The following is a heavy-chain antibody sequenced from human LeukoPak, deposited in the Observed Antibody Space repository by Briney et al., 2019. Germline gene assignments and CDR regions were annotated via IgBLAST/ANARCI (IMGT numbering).Heavy chain of an antibody. CDR1: GGSISSYY. CDR2: IYYSGST. D-gene: IGHD3-10*02. V-gene: IGHV4-59*12. CDR3: AREKGKVFGEFSLLGVYYMDV. J-gene: IGHJ6*03. Sequence: SETLSLTCTVSGGSISSYYWSWIRQPPGKGLEWIGYIYYSGSTNYNPSLKSRVTISVDKSKNQFSLKLSSVTAADTAVYYCAREKGKVFGEFSLLGVYYMDVWGKGTTVTVSS.